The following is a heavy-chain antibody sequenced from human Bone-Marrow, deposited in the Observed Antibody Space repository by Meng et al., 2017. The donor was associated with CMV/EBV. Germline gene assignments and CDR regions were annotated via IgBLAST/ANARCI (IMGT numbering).Heavy chain of an antibody. D-gene: IGHD2-2*02. J-gene: IGHJ4*02. CDR3: ARLQDLGYCSSTSCYTVFDY. V-gene: IGHV2-5*01. CDR1: TSGVG. Sequence: TSGVGVGWSRQPPGKALEWLALIYWNDDKRYSPSLKSRLTITKDTSKNQVVLTMTNMDPVDTATYYCARLQDLGYCSSTSCYTVFDYWGQGTLVTVSS. CDR2: IYWNDDK.